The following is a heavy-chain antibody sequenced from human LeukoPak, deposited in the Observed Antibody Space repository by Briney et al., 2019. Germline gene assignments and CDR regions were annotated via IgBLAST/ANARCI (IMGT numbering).Heavy chain of an antibody. CDR3: ARSGYSSSWSPYYFDY. CDR2: ISAYNGNT. J-gene: IGHJ4*02. Sequence: GASVKVSCKASGYTFTSYGISWVRQAPGQGLEWMGWISAYNGNTNYAQKLQGRVTMTTDTSTSTACMELRSLRSDDTAVYYCARSGYSSSWSPYYFDYWGQGTLVTVSS. V-gene: IGHV1-18*01. D-gene: IGHD6-13*01. CDR1: GYTFTSYG.